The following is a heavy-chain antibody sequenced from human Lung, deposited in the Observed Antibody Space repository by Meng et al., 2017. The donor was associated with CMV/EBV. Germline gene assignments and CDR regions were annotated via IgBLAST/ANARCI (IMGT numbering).Heavy chain of an antibody. J-gene: IGHJ6*02. CDR3: ARQTDTEGIAAAPDV. D-gene: IGHD6-13*01. Sequence: SETLSLTCTVSGYSIRNTDWWGWIRQPPGAGLEWIAYIYYSGSFYYNPSLQSRVTMSVDTSKNQFSLKLSSVTAADTAVYYCARQTDTEGIAAAPDVWGQGTTVTVSS. CDR2: IYYSGSF. V-gene: IGHV4-28*05. CDR1: GYSIRNTDW.